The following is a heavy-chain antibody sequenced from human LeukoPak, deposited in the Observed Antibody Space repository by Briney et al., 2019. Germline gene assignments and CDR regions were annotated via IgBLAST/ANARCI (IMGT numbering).Heavy chain of an antibody. V-gene: IGHV6-1*01. J-gene: IGHJ5*02. CDR2: TYYRSKWNT. CDR1: GDSVSSNSAS. CDR3: ARDPDSSYEWGPFDP. D-gene: IGHD1-26*01. Sequence: SQTLSLTCAISGDSVSSNSASWNWIRQSPSRGLEWLGRTYYRSKWNTDYAASVKGRITINPDTSKNQFSLYLNSVTPEDTAVYYCARDPDSSYEWGPFDPWGQGTLVTVSS.